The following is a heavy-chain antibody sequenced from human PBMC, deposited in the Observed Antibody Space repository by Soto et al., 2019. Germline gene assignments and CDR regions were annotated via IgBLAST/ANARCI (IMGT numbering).Heavy chain of an antibody. D-gene: IGHD2-15*01. V-gene: IGHV4-30-2*01. CDR3: ARALGYCSGGSCRGAFDI. CDR1: GDSISTGGYF. CDR2: IYHSGST. Sequence: SETLSLTCSVSGDSISTGGYFWIWIRQPPGQALEWIGYIYHSGSTYYNPSLKSRVTISVDRSKNQFSLKLSSVTAADTAVYYCARALGYCSGGSCRGAFDIWGQGTMVTVSS. J-gene: IGHJ3*02.